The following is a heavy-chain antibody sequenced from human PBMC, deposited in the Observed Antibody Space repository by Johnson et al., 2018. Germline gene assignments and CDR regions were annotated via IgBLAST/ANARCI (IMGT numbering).Heavy chain of an antibody. CDR3: ARDLYDRLYGYYYGMDV. CDR1: GFTFSSYA. J-gene: IGHJ6*02. V-gene: IGHV3-23*04. CDR2: ISGSGGST. Sequence: VQLVESGGGLVQPGGSLRLSCAASGFTFSSYAMSWVRQAPGKGLEWVAAISGSGGSTYYADSVQGRFTISRDNSKNSLYLQMNSLRAEDTAVYYCARDLYDRLYGYYYGMDVWGQGTTVTVSS. D-gene: IGHD3-22*01.